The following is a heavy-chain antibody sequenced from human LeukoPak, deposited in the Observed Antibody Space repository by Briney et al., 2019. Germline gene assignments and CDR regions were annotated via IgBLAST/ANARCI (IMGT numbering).Heavy chain of an antibody. CDR3: GRDHDSAIDD. D-gene: IGHD5-18*01. Sequence: GGSLRLSCTASAFTFSTYWMHWVRQAPGKGLVWVSHINRDGSSTSYADSVRGRFTISRDNAKNTLYLQMNSLRAEDTAVFYCGRDHDSAIDDWGQGTLVTVSS. J-gene: IGHJ4*02. V-gene: IGHV3-74*01. CDR1: AFTFSTYW. CDR2: INRDGSST.